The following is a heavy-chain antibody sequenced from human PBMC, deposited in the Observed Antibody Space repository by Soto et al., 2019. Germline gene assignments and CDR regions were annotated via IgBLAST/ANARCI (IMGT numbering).Heavy chain of an antibody. Sequence: LSLTCTVSGGSISSSSYYWGWIRQPPGKGLGWIVSIYYSGSTYYNPSLKSRVTISVDTSKNQFSLKLSSVTAADTPVYYCARHGGRITIFGVVIPYFDYWGQGTLVTVSS. V-gene: IGHV4-39*01. CDR2: IYYSGST. CDR1: GGSISSSSYY. D-gene: IGHD3-3*01. J-gene: IGHJ4*02. CDR3: ARHGGRITIFGVVIPYFDY.